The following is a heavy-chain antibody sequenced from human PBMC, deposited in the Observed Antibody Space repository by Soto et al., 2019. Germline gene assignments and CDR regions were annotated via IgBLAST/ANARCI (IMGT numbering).Heavy chain of an antibody. Sequence: GASVKVSCKASGYTYTCYYMHWMRQAPGKGLEWMGWINPNSGGTNYVQKFHGRVTMTRDTSISKAYMELSMQRSDDTAVYYCARLTVPLDIVVLPAASFDYWGQGTLVTVSS. CDR2: INPNSGGT. CDR1: GYTYTCYY. CDR3: ARLTVPLDIVVLPAASFDY. D-gene: IGHD2-2*01. J-gene: IGHJ4*02. V-gene: IGHV1-2*02.